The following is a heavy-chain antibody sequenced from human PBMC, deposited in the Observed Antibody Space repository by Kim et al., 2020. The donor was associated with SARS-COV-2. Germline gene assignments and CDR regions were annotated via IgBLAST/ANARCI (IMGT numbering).Heavy chain of an antibody. CDR1: GFTFSSYA. V-gene: IGHV3-30*04. CDR3: ARDTSSSWYGRHAFDI. D-gene: IGHD6-13*01. J-gene: IGHJ3*02. Sequence: GGSLRLSCAASGFTFSSYAMHWVRQAPGKGLEWVAVISYDGSNKYYADSVKGRFTISRDNSKNTLYLQMNSLRAEDTAVYYCARDTSSSWYGRHAFDIWGQGTMVTVSS. CDR2: ISYDGSNK.